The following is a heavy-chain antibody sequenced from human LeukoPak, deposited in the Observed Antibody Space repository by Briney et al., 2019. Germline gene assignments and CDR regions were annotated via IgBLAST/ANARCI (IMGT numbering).Heavy chain of an antibody. D-gene: IGHD3-16*01. CDR2: INHNGNVN. J-gene: IGHJ6*02. Sequence: GGSLRLSCAASGFTYSSYWMNWARQAPGKGLEWVASINHNGNVNYYVDSVKSRFTISRDNAKNSLYLQMSNLRAEDTAVYFCTRGGGLDVWGQGATVTVSS. CDR1: GFTYSSYW. V-gene: IGHV3-7*03. CDR3: TRGGGLDV.